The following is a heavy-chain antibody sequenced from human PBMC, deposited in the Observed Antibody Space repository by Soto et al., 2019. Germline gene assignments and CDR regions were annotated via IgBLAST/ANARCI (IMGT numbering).Heavy chain of an antibody. D-gene: IGHD2-2*01. Sequence: QVQLVESGGGVVQPGRSLRLSCAASGFTFSSYGMYWVRQAPGKGMEWVAVIWFDGSNKFYADSVKGRFTISRDNSKNTVSQQMNSLRDEDSAAYYCATTGPYCGHGTLVTVSS. V-gene: IGHV3-33*01. CDR2: IWFDGSNK. CDR1: GFTFSSYG. CDR3: ATTGPY. J-gene: IGHJ4*01.